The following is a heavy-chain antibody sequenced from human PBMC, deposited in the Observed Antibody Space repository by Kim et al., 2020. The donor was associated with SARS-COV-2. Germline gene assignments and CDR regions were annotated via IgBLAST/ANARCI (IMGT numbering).Heavy chain of an antibody. Sequence: DSDNGSSPSFQGQVTISADKSISTAYLQWSSLKASDTAMYYCARDWGFDYWGQGTLVTVSS. CDR2: DSDN. D-gene: IGHD3-16*01. J-gene: IGHJ4*02. V-gene: IGHV5-51*01. CDR3: ARDWGFDY.